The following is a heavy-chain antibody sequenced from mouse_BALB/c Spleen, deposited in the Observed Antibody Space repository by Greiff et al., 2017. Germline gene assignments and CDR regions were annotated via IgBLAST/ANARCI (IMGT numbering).Heavy chain of an antibody. CDR1: GFTFNTYA. V-gene: IGHV10-1*02. CDR3: VRRDYFDY. J-gene: IGHJ2*01. CDR2: IRSKSNNYAT. Sequence: VHLVESGGGLVQPKGSLKLSCAASGFTFNTYAMNWVRQAPGKGLEWVARIRSKSNNYATYYADSVKDRFTISRDDSQSMLYLQMNNLKTEDTAMYYCVRRDYFDYWGQGTTLTVSS.